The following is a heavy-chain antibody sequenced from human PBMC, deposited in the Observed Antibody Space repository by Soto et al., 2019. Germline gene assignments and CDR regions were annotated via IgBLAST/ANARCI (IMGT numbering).Heavy chain of an antibody. CDR1: AGTFSSYG. V-gene: IGHV1-69*01. Sequence: QVHLVQSGAEVKKPGSSVKVSCEASAGTFSSYGISWVRQAPGQGLEWMGGLIPIFGTATYAQKFQGRVTINADESTGTADMDLSSLKSEDTAVYYCASGPIAAAGFFFYYVMDVWGQGTTVTVSS. CDR2: LIPIFGTA. J-gene: IGHJ6*02. D-gene: IGHD6-13*01. CDR3: ASGPIAAAGFFFYYVMDV.